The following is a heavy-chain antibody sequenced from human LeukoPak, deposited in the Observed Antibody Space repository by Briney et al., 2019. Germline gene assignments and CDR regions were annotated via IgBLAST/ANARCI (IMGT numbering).Heavy chain of an antibody. D-gene: IGHD3-3*01. CDR3: ARGVITIFGVVIPDAFDI. J-gene: IGHJ3*02. CDR1: GYSFPSYW. Sequence: GESLKISCKGSGYSFPSYWIGWVRQMPGKGLEWMGIIYPGDSDTTYSPSFQGQVTISADKSISTAYLQWSSLKASDTAMYYCARGVITIFGVVIPDAFDIWGQGTMVTVSS. CDR2: IYPGDSDT. V-gene: IGHV5-51*01.